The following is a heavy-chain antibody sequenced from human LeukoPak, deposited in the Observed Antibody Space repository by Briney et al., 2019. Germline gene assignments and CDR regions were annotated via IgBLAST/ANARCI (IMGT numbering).Heavy chain of an antibody. J-gene: IGHJ6*02. CDR3: ARRSGGWYFDYYYYGMDV. D-gene: IGHD6-19*01. CDR1: GYTFTSYG. V-gene: IGHV1-18*01. Sequence: ASVKVSCTASGYTFTSYGISWVRQAPGQGLEWMGWISAYNGNTNYAQKLQGRVTMTTDTSTSTAYMELRSLRSDDTAVYYCARRSGGWYFDYYYYGMDVWGQGTTVTVSS. CDR2: ISAYNGNT.